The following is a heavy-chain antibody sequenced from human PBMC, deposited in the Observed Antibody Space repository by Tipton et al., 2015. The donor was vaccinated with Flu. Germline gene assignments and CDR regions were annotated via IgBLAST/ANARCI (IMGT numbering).Heavy chain of an antibody. V-gene: IGHV4-31*03. Sequence: TLSLTCTVSGGSISSGGYYWSWIRQHPGKGLEWIGYIYYSGSTYYNPSLKSRVTISVDTSKNQFPLKLSSVTAADTAVYYCARENTSYYPSGMDVWGQGTTVTVSS. CDR1: GGSISSGGYY. J-gene: IGHJ6*02. D-gene: IGHD1-26*01. CDR3: ARENTSYYPSGMDV. CDR2: IYYSGST.